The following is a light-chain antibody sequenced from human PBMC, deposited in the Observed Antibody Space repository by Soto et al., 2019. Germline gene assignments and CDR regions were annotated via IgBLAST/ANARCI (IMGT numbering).Light chain of an antibody. Sequence: QPVLTQPPSVSGAPGQRVTISCTGSSSNIGAGYDVHWYQQLPGTATKLLIYDNTNRPSGVPDRFSGSKSGTSASLAITGLQAEDEADYYCQSYDSSLSGWVFGGGTKLTVL. CDR2: DNT. CDR1: SSNIGAGYD. CDR3: QSYDSSLSGWV. V-gene: IGLV1-40*01. J-gene: IGLJ3*02.